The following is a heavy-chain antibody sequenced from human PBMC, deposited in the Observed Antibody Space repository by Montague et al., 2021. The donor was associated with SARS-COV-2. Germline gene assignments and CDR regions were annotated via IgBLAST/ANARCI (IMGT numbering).Heavy chain of an antibody. J-gene: IGHJ6*03. Sequence: SETLSLTCAVHGGSFSTYSWNWIRQPPGKGLEWIGKIHHGGSTNYNPSLKSRVTISADTSKNQFSLKLTSVAAADTAVYYCARLGDGVVPSPILGVGPYYSYYYMDFWGKGTTVTVSS. D-gene: IGHD3-10*01. V-gene: IGHV4-34*01. CDR2: IHHGGST. CDR1: GGSFSTYS. CDR3: ARLGDGVVPSPILGVGPYYSYYYMDF.